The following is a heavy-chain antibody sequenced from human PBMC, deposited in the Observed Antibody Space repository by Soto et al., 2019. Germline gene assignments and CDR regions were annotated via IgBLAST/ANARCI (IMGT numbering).Heavy chain of an antibody. J-gene: IGHJ3*02. CDR3: ARGPYGDSEVGAFDI. D-gene: IGHD4-17*01. CDR1: GGSFSGYY. V-gene: IGHV4-34*01. CDR2: INHSGST. Sequence: QVQLQQWGAGLLKPSETLCLSCAVYGGSFSGYYWSWIRQPPGKGLEWIGEINHSGSTNYNPSLKSRVTISVDTSKNQFSLKLSSVTAADTAVYYCARGPYGDSEVGAFDIWGQGTMVTVSS.